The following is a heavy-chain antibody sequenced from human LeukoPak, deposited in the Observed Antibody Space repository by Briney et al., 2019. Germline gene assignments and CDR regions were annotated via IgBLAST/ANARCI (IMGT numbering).Heavy chain of an antibody. CDR1: GYTFNSSY. J-gene: IGHJ4*02. CDR2: INPSDDST. V-gene: IGHV1-46*02. Sequence: ASVKVSCKASGYTFNSSYMHWVRQAPGQGLEWMGIINPSDDSTRYAQKFQDRVTMTKDMSTNTVYMHLSSLSSDDTAVYYCARAYYESSAYRHAVYFDYWGQGTLVTVSS. CDR3: ARAYYESSAYRHAVYFDY. D-gene: IGHD3-22*01.